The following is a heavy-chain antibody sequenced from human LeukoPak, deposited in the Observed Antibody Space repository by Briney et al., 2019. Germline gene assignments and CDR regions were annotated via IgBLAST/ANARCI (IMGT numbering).Heavy chain of an antibody. V-gene: IGHV1-8*01. CDR3: ARAWTGYPWFDP. CDR2: MNPNSGNT. Sequence: ASVKVSCKASGYTFTSYDINWVRQATGQGLEWMGWMNPNSGNTGYAQKFQGRVTMTRNTSISTAYMELSSLRSEDTAVYYCARAWTGYPWFDPWGQGTLVTVSS. J-gene: IGHJ5*02. D-gene: IGHD3/OR15-3a*01. CDR1: GYTFTSYD.